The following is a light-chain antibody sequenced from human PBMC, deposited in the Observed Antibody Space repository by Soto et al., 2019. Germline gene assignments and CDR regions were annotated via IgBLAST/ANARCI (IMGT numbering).Light chain of an antibody. CDR3: HYYDKWPPGT. J-gene: IGKJ1*01. Sequence: IVMTQSPATLSVSPGERAPLSCRARQSVSTSYLAWYQQKPGQAPRLLIFDASARAVDIPGRFSGSKSGTEFTLTISSLQPEDFAVYYCHYYDKWPPGTFGQGTKVDIK. CDR2: DAS. CDR1: QSVSTSY. V-gene: IGKV3D-15*01.